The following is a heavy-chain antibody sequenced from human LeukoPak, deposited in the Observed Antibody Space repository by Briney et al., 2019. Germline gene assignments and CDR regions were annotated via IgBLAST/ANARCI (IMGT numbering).Heavy chain of an antibody. CDR1: GFTFSSFT. V-gene: IGHV3-21*01. D-gene: IGHD6-19*01. CDR2: IASSSTYI. Sequence: GGSLSPSCAASGFTFSSFTMNWVCQAPGKGLEWVSSIASSSTYIYYADSVKGRFTISRDNAKNSLYLQMNSLRAEDTAVYYCARAQAHTSGFYSDFCYWGNVTLVTVSS. CDR3: ARAQAHTSGFYSDFCY. J-gene: IGHJ4*01.